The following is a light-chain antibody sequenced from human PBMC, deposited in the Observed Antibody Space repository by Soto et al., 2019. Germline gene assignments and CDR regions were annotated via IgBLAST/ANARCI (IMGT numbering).Light chain of an antibody. CDR2: GAS. Sequence: EIVMTQSPATLSLTPGERATLSCWASQPISDNLAWYQQRPGQAPRLLIYGASTRAAGVPDRFSGSLSAIDFTLTSSSLQSEDFAVYYCHQYNNCPQYTFGQGTKLESK. J-gene: IGKJ2*01. CDR3: HQYNNCPQYT. CDR1: QPISDN. V-gene: IGKV3-15*01.